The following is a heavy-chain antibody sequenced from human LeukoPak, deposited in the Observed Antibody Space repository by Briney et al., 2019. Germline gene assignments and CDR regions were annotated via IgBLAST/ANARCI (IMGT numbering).Heavy chain of an antibody. Sequence: GGSLRLSCAASGFTFSSYEMNWVRQAPGKGLEWVSYISSSGSTIYYADSVKGRFTISRDNSKNTLYLQMNSLRAEDTAVYYCAKLAYCSGGSCYFSDYWGQGTLVTVSS. V-gene: IGHV3-48*03. D-gene: IGHD2-15*01. CDR3: AKLAYCSGGSCYFSDY. CDR1: GFTFSSYE. J-gene: IGHJ4*02. CDR2: ISSSGSTI.